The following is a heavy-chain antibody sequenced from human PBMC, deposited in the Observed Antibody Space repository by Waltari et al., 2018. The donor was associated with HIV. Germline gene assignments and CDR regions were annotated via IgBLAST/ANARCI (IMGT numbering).Heavy chain of an antibody. V-gene: IGHV5-51*01. D-gene: IGHD3-10*01. CDR3: VTSAYGANSWIDY. J-gene: IGHJ4*02. Sequence: DVQLVHSGAEIKKPGESLKIPCKGSGYSFPTNWIGWVRQMPGKGLDWMAIIYPDDSDTRYNPSFRGQVTISVDRSISTAHLSWRRLKTSDTGIYYCVTSAYGANSWIDYWGQGTPVTVSS. CDR1: GYSFPTNW. CDR2: IYPDDSDT.